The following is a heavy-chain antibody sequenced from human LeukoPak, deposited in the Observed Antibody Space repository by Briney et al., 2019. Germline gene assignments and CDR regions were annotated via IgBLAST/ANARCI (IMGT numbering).Heavy chain of an antibody. CDR2: IRYYGSNK. CDR3: GGKGFGSITVPGTFDL. V-gene: IGHV3-30*02. Sequence: GGSLRLSCSASGFTFSNFGMHSVRQAPGKVLERVAFIRYYGSNKYYVDSVKGRFTISRDNSKNTLSLQMNILRPEATAVYYCGGKGFGSITVPGTFDLWGQGILVTVSS. D-gene: IGHD6-19*01. CDR1: GFTFSNFG. J-gene: IGHJ4*02.